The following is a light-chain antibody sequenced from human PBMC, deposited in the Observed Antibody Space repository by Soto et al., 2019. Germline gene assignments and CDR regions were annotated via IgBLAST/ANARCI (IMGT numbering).Light chain of an antibody. Sequence: DIQMTQSPSTLSASVGDRVTITCRASQSIDSWLAWYQQKPGKAPNLLIYKASSLESGVPSRFSGSGSGTEFTLTISRLQPDDFATYYCQQYNSYSSGTFGQGTKVDI. J-gene: IGKJ1*01. CDR1: QSIDSW. CDR2: KAS. CDR3: QQYNSYSSGT. V-gene: IGKV1-5*03.